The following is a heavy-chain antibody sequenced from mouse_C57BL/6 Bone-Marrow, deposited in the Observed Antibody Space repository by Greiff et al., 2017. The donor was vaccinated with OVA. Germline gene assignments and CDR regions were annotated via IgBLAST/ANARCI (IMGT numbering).Heavy chain of an antibody. Sequence: EVQGVESGGGLVKPGGSLKLSCAASGFTFSSYAMSWVRQTPEKRLEWVATISDGGSYTYYPDNVKGRFTISRDNAKNNLYLQMSHLKSEDTAMYYCAREGDYDDVAYWGQGTLVTVSA. D-gene: IGHD2-4*01. V-gene: IGHV5-4*01. CDR2: ISDGGSYT. J-gene: IGHJ3*01. CDR1: GFTFSSYA. CDR3: AREGDYDDVAY.